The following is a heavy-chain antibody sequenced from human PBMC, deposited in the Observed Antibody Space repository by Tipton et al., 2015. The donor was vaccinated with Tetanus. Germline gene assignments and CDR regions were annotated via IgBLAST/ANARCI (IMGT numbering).Heavy chain of an antibody. CDR2: IYYSGDT. D-gene: IGHD3-16*01. Sequence: TLSLTCTVSGDSISRGGYFWNWIRPPPGKGPEWIGDIYYSGDTYYNPSLKSRVSISVDTSKNQFSLNLTSVTAADTAVYYCARALKQGANWFDPWGQGTLVTVSS. CDR1: GDSISRGGYF. J-gene: IGHJ5*02. CDR3: ARALKQGANWFDP. V-gene: IGHV4-31*03.